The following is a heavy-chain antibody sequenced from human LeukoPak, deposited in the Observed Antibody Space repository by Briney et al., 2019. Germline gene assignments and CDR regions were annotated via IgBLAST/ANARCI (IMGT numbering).Heavy chain of an antibody. CDR1: GGSISSYY. J-gene: IGHJ4*02. CDR3: AREFQHYYDSSGYYMY. Sequence: SETLSLTCTVSGGSISSYYWSWIRQPAGKGLEWIGRIYTSGSTNYNPSLKSRVTMSVDTSKNQFSLKLSSVTAADTAVFYCAREFQHYYDSSGYYMYWGQGTLVTVSS. CDR2: IYTSGST. V-gene: IGHV4-4*07. D-gene: IGHD3-22*01.